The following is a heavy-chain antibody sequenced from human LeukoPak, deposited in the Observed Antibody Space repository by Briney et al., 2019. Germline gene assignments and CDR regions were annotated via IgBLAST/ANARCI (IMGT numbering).Heavy chain of an antibody. J-gene: IGHJ4*02. CDR3: AREISGPTYFDY. CDR2: IYMNGLT. V-gene: IGHV3-66*01. CDR1: GITVSSNY. D-gene: IGHD6-19*01. Sequence: GGSLRLSCAASGITVSSNYMSWVRQAPGKGLEWVSIIYMNGLTYYADSVKGRFTISRDNSKNTLFLQMNSLGAEDTAVYYCAREISGPTYFDYWGQGTLVTVSS.